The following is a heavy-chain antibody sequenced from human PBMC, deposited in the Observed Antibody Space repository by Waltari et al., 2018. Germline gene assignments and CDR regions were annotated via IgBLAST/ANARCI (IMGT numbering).Heavy chain of an antibody. D-gene: IGHD1-26*01. CDR1: GGSMSSRSYY. CDR2: VYYSGGT. J-gene: IGHJ3*02. CDR3: ARIRWDLPHAFDI. V-gene: IGHV4-39*02. Sequence: QLQLQESGTGLVKPSETLSVTCTVPGGSMSSRSYYWGWIRQPPGKGLEWIGSVYYSGGTFYTPSLKSRVTISVDTSENHFSLRLNSVTAADTAVYYCARIRWDLPHAFDIWGLGTMLTVSS.